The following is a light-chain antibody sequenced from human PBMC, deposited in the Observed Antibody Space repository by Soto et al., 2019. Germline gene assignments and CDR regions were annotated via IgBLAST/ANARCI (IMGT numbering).Light chain of an antibody. V-gene: IGLV2-23*01. Sequence: QSALTQPASVSGSPGQSITISCTGTSSDVGSYNLVSWYQQHPGKAPKLMIYEGSKRPSGVSNRFSGAKSGNTASLTISGLXAEDEADYYCCSYAGSSSYYVFGTGTKVTLL. CDR3: CSYAGSSSYYV. CDR2: EGS. J-gene: IGLJ1*01. CDR1: SSDVGSYNL.